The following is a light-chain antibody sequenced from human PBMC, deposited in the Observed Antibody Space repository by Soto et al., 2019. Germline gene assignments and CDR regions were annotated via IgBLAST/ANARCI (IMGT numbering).Light chain of an antibody. Sequence: QSVLTQPASVSGSPGQSITISCTGTSSDVGGYNYVSWYQQHPGKAPKLMIYDVSNRPSGVSNRFSGSKSGIMASLTISGLQAEDEADYYCSSYTDSSTLIFAGGTKLTVL. J-gene: IGLJ2*01. CDR3: SSYTDSSTLI. V-gene: IGLV2-14*01. CDR2: DVS. CDR1: SSDVGGYNY.